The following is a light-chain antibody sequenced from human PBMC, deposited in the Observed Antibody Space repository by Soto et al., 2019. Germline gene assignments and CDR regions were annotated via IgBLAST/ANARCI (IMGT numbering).Light chain of an antibody. V-gene: IGKV3-20*01. CDR3: QQYGTSPFT. CDR2: GAS. Sequence: EIVLTQSPGTLSLSPGEGATLSCRASESVSSNYLAWYQQKPGQPPRLLIYGASSRATGIPDRFSGSGSGTYFTLIISRLEPEDFAVFYCQQYGTSPFTFGHGTKVDIK. J-gene: IGKJ3*01. CDR1: ESVSSNY.